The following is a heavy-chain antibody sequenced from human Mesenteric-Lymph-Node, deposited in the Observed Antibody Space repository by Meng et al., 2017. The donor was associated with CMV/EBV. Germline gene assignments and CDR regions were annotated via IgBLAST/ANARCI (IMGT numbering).Heavy chain of an antibody. CDR2: IYHSGDT. V-gene: IGHV4-34*01. D-gene: IGHD5-18*01. Sequence: SETLSLTCAVYGGSFSGYYWSWIRQPPGKGLEWIGSIYHSGDTYYSPSLRSRVIISLDTSKNQFSLTLRSMTAADTAVYYCARLDTSLVTDYWGQGTLVTVSS. J-gene: IGHJ4*02. CDR1: GGSFSGYY. CDR3: ARLDTSLVTDY.